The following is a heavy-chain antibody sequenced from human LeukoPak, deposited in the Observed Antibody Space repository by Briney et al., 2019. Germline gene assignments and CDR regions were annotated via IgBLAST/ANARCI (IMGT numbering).Heavy chain of an antibody. CDR2: INHSGST. CDR1: GGSFSGYY. J-gene: IGHJ4*02. D-gene: IGHD5-12*01. V-gene: IGHV4-34*01. Sequence: SETLSLTCAVYGGSFSGYYWSWIRQPPGKGLEWIGEINHSGSTNYNPSLKSRVTISVDTSKNQFSLKLSSVTAADTAVYYCARVRGYAHYFDYWGQGTLVTVS. CDR3: ARVRGYAHYFDY.